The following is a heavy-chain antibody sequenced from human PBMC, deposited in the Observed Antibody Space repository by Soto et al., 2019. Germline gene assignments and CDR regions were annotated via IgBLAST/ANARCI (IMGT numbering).Heavy chain of an antibody. J-gene: IGHJ5*02. CDR2: IYYSGST. CDR3: ASTSIAAAPGWFDP. CDR1: GGSISSSGYY. D-gene: IGHD6-6*01. Sequence: SETLSLTCTVPGGSISSSGYYWGWIRQPPGKGLEWIGCIYYSGSTYYNPSLKSRVTISVDTSKNQFSLKLSSVTAADTAVYYWASTSIAAAPGWFDPWGQGALVTVSS. V-gene: IGHV4-39*07.